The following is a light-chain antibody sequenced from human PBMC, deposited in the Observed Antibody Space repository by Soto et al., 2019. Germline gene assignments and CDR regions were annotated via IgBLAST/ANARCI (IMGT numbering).Light chain of an antibody. CDR1: QSVLYSSNNKNY. CDR3: QQYRLAPYS. V-gene: IGKV4-1*01. CDR2: WAS. Sequence: DFVMTQAPDSLAVSLGERATINCKSSQSVLYSSNNKNYLAWYQQKPGQPPKLLIYWASTRGSGVPDRFSGSGSGTDFYLTISSLQAEDVAVYYCQQYRLAPYSFGQGTKLDIK. J-gene: IGKJ2*03.